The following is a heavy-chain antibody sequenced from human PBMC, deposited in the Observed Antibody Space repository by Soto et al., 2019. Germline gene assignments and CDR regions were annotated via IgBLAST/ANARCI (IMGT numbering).Heavy chain of an antibody. V-gene: IGHV3-73*01. J-gene: IGHJ4*02. CDR1: GFTFSASA. D-gene: IGHD3-9*01. Sequence: GGSLRLSCAASGFTFSASAIHWVRQASGKGLEWIGRIRSKAMNYATEYAASVKGRFTVSRDDSENTAYLQMNNLESEDTAVYYCSRDDSDWFFNWGRGTLVTVSS. CDR3: SRDDSDWFFN. CDR2: IRSKAMNYAT.